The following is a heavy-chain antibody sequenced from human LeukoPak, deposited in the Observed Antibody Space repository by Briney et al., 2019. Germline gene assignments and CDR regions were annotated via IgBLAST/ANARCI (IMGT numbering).Heavy chain of an antibody. V-gene: IGHV1-18*01. CDR1: GYTFTRYG. J-gene: IGHJ4*02. D-gene: IGHD2-8*01. Sequence: GAVKVSCKAAGYTFTRYGVSWVRQAPGEGLEWRGCISGYNDNTDYAKKLHGRVTMTRDTSTSTAYMELRSLRSDVTAIFYCARSRPNGASLDYWDQGPLVLVSS. CDR3: ARSRPNGASLDY. CDR2: ISGYNDNT.